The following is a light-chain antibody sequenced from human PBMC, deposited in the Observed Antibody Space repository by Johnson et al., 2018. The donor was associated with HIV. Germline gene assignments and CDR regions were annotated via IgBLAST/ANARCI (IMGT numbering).Light chain of an antibody. CDR2: ENN. J-gene: IGLJ1*01. V-gene: IGLV1-51*02. CDR3: GTWDSSLSAGEV. CDR1: SSNIGNNY. Sequence: QSVLTQPPSVSAAPGQKVTISCSGSSSNIGNNYVSWYQQLPGTAPKLLIYENNKRPSGIPDRFSGSKSGTSATLGITGLQTGDEADYYSGTWDSSLSAGEVFGTGTKVTVL.